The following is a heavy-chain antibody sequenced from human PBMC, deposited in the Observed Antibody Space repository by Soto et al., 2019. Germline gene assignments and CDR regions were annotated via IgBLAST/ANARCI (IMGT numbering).Heavy chain of an antibody. CDR2: ISYDGSNK. CDR1: GFTFSSYG. J-gene: IGHJ4*02. Sequence: GGSLRLSWAASGFTFSSYGMHWVRQAPGKGLEWVAVISYDGSNKYYADSVKGRFTISRDNSKNTLYLQMNSLRAEDTAVYYCAKERSVVATTPDFDYWGQGTLVTVSS. CDR3: AKERSVVATTPDFDY. V-gene: IGHV3-30*18. D-gene: IGHD5-12*01.